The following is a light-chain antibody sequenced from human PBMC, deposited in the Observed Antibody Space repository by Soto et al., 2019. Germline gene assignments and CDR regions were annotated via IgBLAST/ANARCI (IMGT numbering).Light chain of an antibody. V-gene: IGKV3-20*01. Sequence: DIVLTQSPGTLSLSPGERATLSCRSSQSVCSNYLAWYQQKPDQAPMLVIYDGSGRATGIPDRFSGSGSGTDFTLTISRLEPEDSAVYYCQQYGISPTFGQGTKVQIK. CDR3: QQYGISPT. CDR2: DGS. CDR1: QSVCSNY. J-gene: IGKJ1*01.